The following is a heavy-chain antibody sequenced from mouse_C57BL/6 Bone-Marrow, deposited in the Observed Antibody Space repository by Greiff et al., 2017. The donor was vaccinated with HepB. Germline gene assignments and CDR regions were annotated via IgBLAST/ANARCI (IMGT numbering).Heavy chain of an antibody. J-gene: IGHJ2*01. Sequence: EVQVVESGEGLVKPGGSLKLSCAASGFTFSSYAMSWVRQTPEKRLEWVAYISSGGDYIYYADTVKGRFTISRDNARNTLYLQMSSLKSEDTAMYYCTNHYYGSSSPGYWGQGTTLTVSS. CDR1: GFTFSSYA. CDR2: ISSGGDYI. D-gene: IGHD1-1*01. V-gene: IGHV5-9-1*02. CDR3: TNHYYGSSSPGY.